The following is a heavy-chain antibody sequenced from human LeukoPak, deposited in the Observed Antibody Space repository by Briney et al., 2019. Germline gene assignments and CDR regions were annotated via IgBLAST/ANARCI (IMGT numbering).Heavy chain of an antibody. CDR2: IKNDGSTA. CDR3: ARDQYIDV. CDR1: GFTFSNYW. V-gene: IGHV3-74*01. Sequence: PGGSLRLSCTASGFTFSNYWMHWVRQAPGKGLVWVSRIKNDGSTAAYADSVQGRFTISRDNAKNTLYLQMNSLRAEDTAVYYCARDQYIDVWGKGTTVTVSS. J-gene: IGHJ6*03.